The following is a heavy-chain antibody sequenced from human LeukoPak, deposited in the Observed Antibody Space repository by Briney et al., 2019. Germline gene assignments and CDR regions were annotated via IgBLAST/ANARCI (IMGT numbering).Heavy chain of an antibody. D-gene: IGHD3-10*01. Sequence: SETLSLTCAVSGGSISSSNWWSWVRQPPGKGLEWIGEIYHSGSTNYNPSLKSRVTISVDKSKNQFSLKLSSVTAADTAVYYCARLAPMVRGVIKYYYYGMDVWGKGTTVTVSS. J-gene: IGHJ6*04. V-gene: IGHV4-4*02. CDR2: IYHSGST. CDR3: ARLAPMVRGVIKYYYYGMDV. CDR1: GGSISSSNW.